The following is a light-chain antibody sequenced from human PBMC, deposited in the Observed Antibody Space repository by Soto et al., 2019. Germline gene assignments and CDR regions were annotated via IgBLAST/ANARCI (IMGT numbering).Light chain of an antibody. CDR2: WAS. J-gene: IGKJ4*01. CDR1: QSVLYSSNNKNY. Sequence: DILMTQSPDYLAVSLGERATINCKSSQSVLYSSNNKNYLAWYQQKPGQPPKLLIYWASTRESGVPDRFSGSGSGTDFTLTISSLQAEDVAVYYCQHYYTTPLTFGGGTKVDIK. V-gene: IGKV4-1*01. CDR3: QHYYTTPLT.